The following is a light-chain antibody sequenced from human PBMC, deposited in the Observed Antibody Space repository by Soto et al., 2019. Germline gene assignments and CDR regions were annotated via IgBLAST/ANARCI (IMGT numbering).Light chain of an antibody. V-gene: IGLV1-51*01. CDR3: GSWDSSLSAYV. J-gene: IGLJ1*01. CDR1: SSNIGGNS. CDR2: DDN. Sequence: QSVLTQPPSVSAAPGQKVTISCSGSSSNIGGNSVSWYRQLPGTALKLLIYDDNKRPSGIPDRFSGSKSGTSATLGITGFQTGDEADYYCGSWDSSLSAYVFGTGTKV.